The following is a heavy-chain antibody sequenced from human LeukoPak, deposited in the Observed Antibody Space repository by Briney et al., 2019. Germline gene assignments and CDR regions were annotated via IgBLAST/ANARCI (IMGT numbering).Heavy chain of an antibody. CDR3: ARHYEP. J-gene: IGHJ4*02. CDR1: GGSISGSIYY. D-gene: IGHD3-16*01. Sequence: SQTLSLSCTVSGGSISGSIYYWDWIRQPPGKGLEWIGSIYYSGSTYYNPSLKSRVTISVDTSKNQFSLKLNSVTATDTAVYYCARHYEPWGQGTLVTVSS. CDR2: IYYSGST. V-gene: IGHV4-39*01.